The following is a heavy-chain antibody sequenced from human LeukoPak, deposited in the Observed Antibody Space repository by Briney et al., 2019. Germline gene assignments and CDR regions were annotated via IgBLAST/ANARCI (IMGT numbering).Heavy chain of an antibody. CDR2: IYYSGTT. V-gene: IGHV4-39*01. Sequence: SETLSLTCTVSGGSISSISYSWGWIRQPPGKELEWIGSIYYSGTTYYNPSLKSRVTISVDTSKIQFSLKLSSVAATDTAVYFCARLRFDFWSGYTHPYFDYWGQGTLVTVSS. J-gene: IGHJ4*02. CDR1: GGSISSISYS. CDR3: ARLRFDFWSGYTHPYFDY. D-gene: IGHD3-3*01.